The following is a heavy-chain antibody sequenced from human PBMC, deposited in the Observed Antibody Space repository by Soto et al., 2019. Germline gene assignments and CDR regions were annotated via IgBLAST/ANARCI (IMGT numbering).Heavy chain of an antibody. CDR2: IYYSGST. CDR1: GGSINNYY. V-gene: IGHV4-59*01. CDR3: ARDLSAVNY. Sequence: SETLSLTCTVSGGSINNYYWSWIRQPPGKGLEWIGYIYYSGSTKYNPSLKSRVTISVDTSKNQFSLKLRSVTAADTAVYYCARDLSAVNYWGQGTLVTVSS. D-gene: IGHD4-17*01. J-gene: IGHJ4*02.